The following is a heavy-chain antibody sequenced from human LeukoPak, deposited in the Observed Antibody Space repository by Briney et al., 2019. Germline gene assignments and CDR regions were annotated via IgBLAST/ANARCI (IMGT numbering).Heavy chain of an antibody. D-gene: IGHD1-26*01. CDR2: IRYDGSNK. J-gene: IGHJ4*02. CDR3: AKDHGGSYSESLDY. V-gene: IGHV3-30*02. Sequence: GGSLRLSCAASGFTFSSYGMHGVRQAPGKGLEWVAFIRYDGSNKYYADSVKGRFTISRDNSKNTMYLQMNSLRAEDTAVYYCAKDHGGSYSESLDYWGQGTLVTVSS. CDR1: GFTFSSYG.